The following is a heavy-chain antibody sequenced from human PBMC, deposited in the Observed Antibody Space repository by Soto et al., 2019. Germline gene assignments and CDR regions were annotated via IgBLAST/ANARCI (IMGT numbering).Heavy chain of an antibody. CDR3: ARVLQSYDSSVAYFDY. Sequence: SETLSLTCTVSGGSISSGGYYWSWIRQHPGKGLEWIGYIYYSGSTYYNPSLKSRVTISVDTSKNQFSLKLSSVTAADTAVYYCARVLQSYDSSVAYFDYWGQGTLVTVSS. D-gene: IGHD3-22*01. CDR1: GGSISSGGYY. V-gene: IGHV4-31*03. CDR2: IYYSGST. J-gene: IGHJ4*02.